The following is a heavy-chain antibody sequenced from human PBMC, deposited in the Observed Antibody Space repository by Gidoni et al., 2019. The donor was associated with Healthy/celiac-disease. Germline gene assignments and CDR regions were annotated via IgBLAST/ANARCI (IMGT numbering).Heavy chain of an antibody. J-gene: IGHJ4*02. Sequence: QVQLVESGGGVVQPGRSLRLSCAASGFTFSSYAMHWVRQAPGKGLEWVAVISYDGSNKYYADSVKGRFTISRDNSKNTLYLQMNSLRAEDTAVYYCARDPRAARPEYYFDYWGQGTLVTVSS. CDR3: ARDPRAARPEYYFDY. CDR2: ISYDGSNK. CDR1: GFTFSSYA. D-gene: IGHD6-6*01. V-gene: IGHV3-30-3*01.